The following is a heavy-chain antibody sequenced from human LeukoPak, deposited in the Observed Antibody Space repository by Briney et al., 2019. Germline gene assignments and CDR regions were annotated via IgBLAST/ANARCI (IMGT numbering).Heavy chain of an antibody. CDR2: ISSSSSYI. J-gene: IGHJ4*02. Sequence: GESLKISCAASGFTFSSYSMNWVRQAPGKGLEWVSSISSSSSYIYYADSVKGRFTISRDNAKNSLYLQMNSLRAEDTAVYYCARDRDNWNDPYFDYWGQGTLVTVSS. V-gene: IGHV3-21*01. D-gene: IGHD1-20*01. CDR1: GFTFSSYS. CDR3: ARDRDNWNDPYFDY.